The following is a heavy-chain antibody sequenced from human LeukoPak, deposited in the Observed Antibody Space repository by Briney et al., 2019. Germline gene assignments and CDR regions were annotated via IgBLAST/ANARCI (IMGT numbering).Heavy chain of an antibody. V-gene: IGHV3-74*01. J-gene: IGHJ6*03. CDR3: AKAPYYYYMDV. CDR2: INSDGINT. CDR1: GFTFSNYW. Sequence: GGSLRLSCAASGFTFSNYWMHWVRQAPGKGLVWVSRINSDGINTSYADSVKGRFTISGDNAKNTLNLQMNSLRAEDTAVYYCAKAPYYYYMDVWGKGTTVTVSS.